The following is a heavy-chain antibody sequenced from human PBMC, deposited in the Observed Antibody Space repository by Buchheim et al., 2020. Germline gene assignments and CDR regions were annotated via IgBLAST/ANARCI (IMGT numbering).Heavy chain of an antibody. CDR3: ARGSHASVWR. V-gene: IGHV6-1*01. Sequence: QVQLQQSRPGLVKPSQTLSLTCGISGEHVGSTTYGWSWIRQSPSRGLEWLGRTYYRSKWYTDYAVSVKSRITINADTSKNQISLQLNSVTPEDTAVYYCARGSHASVWRWGQGTL. J-gene: IGHJ4*02. CDR2: TYYRSKWYT. CDR1: GEHVGSTTYG. D-gene: IGHD6-19*01.